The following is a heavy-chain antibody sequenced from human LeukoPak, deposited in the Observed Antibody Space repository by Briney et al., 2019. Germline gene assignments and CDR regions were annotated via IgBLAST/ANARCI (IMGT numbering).Heavy chain of an antibody. CDR1: GGSISSSSYY. D-gene: IGHD4-11*01. Sequence: SETLSLSCTVSGGSISSSSYYWGWIRQPPGKGLEWIGSIYYSGSTYYNPSLKSRVTISVDTSKNQFSLKLSSVTAADTAVYYCARNSNYLYFDYRGQGTLVTVAS. V-gene: IGHV4-39*01. J-gene: IGHJ4*02. CDR2: IYYSGST. CDR3: ARNSNYLYFDY.